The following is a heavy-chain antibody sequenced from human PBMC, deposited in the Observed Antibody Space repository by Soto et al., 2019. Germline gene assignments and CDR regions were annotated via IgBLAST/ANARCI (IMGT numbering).Heavy chain of an antibody. Sequence: EVQLLESGGGLVQPGESLRLSCAASGFTFGNYAFSWVRQAPGKGLEWVSVISGGGDATYYPDSVQGRFTTSKDHFKNTVYLQMNSLRAEDTAVYYCAKKSLGSITLPALYYFDYWGQGTLVTVSS. V-gene: IGHV3-23*01. D-gene: IGHD7-27*01. J-gene: IGHJ4*02. CDR1: GFTFGNYA. CDR3: AKKSLGSITLPALYYFDY. CDR2: ISGGGDAT.